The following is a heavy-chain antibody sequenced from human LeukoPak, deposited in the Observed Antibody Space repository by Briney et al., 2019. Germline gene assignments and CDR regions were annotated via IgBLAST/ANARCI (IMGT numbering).Heavy chain of an antibody. Sequence: GASVKVSCKASGHTFTGYYMHWVRQAPGQGLEWMGWINPNSGGTNYAQKLQGRVTMTTDTSTSTAYMELRSLRSDDTAVYYCARSLPYYYDSSGAPLGYWGQGTLVTVSS. V-gene: IGHV1-2*02. CDR1: GHTFTGYY. CDR2: INPNSGGT. CDR3: ARSLPYYYDSSGAPLGY. D-gene: IGHD3-22*01. J-gene: IGHJ4*02.